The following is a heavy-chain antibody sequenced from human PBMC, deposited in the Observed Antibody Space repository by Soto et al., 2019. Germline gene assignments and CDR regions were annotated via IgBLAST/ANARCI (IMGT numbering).Heavy chain of an antibody. CDR2: ISSSSSYI. V-gene: IGHV3-21*01. J-gene: IGHJ6*02. CDR1: GFTFSSYS. D-gene: IGHD2-2*01. Sequence: GGSLRLSCAASGFTFSSYSMNWVRQAPGKGLEWVSSISSSSSYIYYADSVKGRFTISRDNAKNSLYLQMNSLRAEDTAVYYCATIGGYCSSTSCRLGRDYYYYYGMDVWGQGTTVTVSS. CDR3: ATIGGYCSSTSCRLGRDYYYYYGMDV.